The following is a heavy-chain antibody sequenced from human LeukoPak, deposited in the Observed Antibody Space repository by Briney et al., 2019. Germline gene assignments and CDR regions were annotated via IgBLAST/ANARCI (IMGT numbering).Heavy chain of an antibody. CDR2: IYYSGST. V-gene: IGHV4-59*01. D-gene: IGHD3-16*01. J-gene: IGHJ4*02. Sequence: SETLSLTCTVSGGSISSYYWSWIRQPPGKELEWIGYIYYSGSTNYNPSLKSRVTISVDTSKNQFSLKLSSVTAADTAVYYCARSYYDYVWGPFDYWGQGTLVTVSS. CDR3: ARSYYDYVWGPFDY. CDR1: GGSISSYY.